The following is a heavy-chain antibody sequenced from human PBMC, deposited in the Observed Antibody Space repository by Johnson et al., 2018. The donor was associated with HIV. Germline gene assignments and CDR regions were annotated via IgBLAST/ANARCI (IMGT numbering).Heavy chain of an antibody. J-gene: IGHJ3*02. Sequence: QVQLVESGGGVVQPGRSLRLSCAASGFTFSSYGMHWVRQAPGTGLEWVAVISYDGSNKYYADSVKGRFSISRDNSKNTLYLQMNSLSAEDTAVYYCARDLPWSSSWESDAFDIWGQGTMVTVSS. V-gene: IGHV3-30*03. D-gene: IGHD6-13*01. CDR1: GFTFSSYG. CDR2: ISYDGSNK. CDR3: ARDLPWSSSWESDAFDI.